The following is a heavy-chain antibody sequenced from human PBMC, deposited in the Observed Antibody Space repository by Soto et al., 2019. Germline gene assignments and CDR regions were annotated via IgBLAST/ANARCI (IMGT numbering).Heavy chain of an antibody. V-gene: IGHV3-21*01. CDR1: GFSFSAYA. Sequence: EVQLVESGGGLVKPGGSLRLSCAASGFSFSAYAMNWVRQAPGKGLEWVSSISSSSSSIYYADSVKGRFTISRDNAKTSLYLQMNSLRAEDTAVYYCARADYFESSVYYFSGWFDPWGQGTLVTVSS. J-gene: IGHJ5*02. CDR3: ARADYFESSVYYFSGWFDP. D-gene: IGHD3-22*01. CDR2: ISSSSSSI.